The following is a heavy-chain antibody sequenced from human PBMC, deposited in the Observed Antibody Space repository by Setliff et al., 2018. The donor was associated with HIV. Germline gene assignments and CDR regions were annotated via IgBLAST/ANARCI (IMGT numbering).Heavy chain of an antibody. J-gene: IGHJ4*02. D-gene: IGHD3-16*01. CDR3: VRGEYYDVSAIYHDDR. CDR2: IDHRGST. CDR1: GGSFSDYY. V-gene: IGHV4-34*01. Sequence: PSETLSLTCAVYGGSFSDYYWTWIRQSPGKGLEWIGEIDHRGSTNYNPSLKSRVTVSVDTSKNQFSLKLGSVTAADTAVYYCVRGEYYDVSAIYHDDRWGQGTLVTVSS.